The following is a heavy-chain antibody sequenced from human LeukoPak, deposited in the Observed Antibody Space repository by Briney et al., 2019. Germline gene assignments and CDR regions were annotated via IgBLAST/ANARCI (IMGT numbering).Heavy chain of an antibody. CDR3: ARVRVSTSWANFDF. CDR2: IYYSGST. V-gene: IGHV4-39*07. CDR1: GGSISSSSYY. D-gene: IGHD6-13*01. Sequence: SETLSLTCTVSGGSISSSSYYWGWIRQPPGKGLEWIGNIYYSGSTYYNPSLKSRVTISVDTSKNQFSLELSSVTAADTAVYYCARVRVSTSWANFDFWGQGTLVTVSS. J-gene: IGHJ4*02.